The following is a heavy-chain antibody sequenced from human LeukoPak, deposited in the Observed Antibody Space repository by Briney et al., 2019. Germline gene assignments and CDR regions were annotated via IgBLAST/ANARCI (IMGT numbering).Heavy chain of an antibody. D-gene: IGHD1-26*01. CDR2: VKGDGSST. CDR1: GFTFSDYS. Sequence: GGSLRLSCAASGFTFSDYSMNWVRQAPGKGLVWVSRVKGDGSSTSYADSVKGRFTISRDNAKNTLFLQMNSLRAEDTAVYYCVRDGVGAPPFDYWGQGTLVTVSS. J-gene: IGHJ4*02. V-gene: IGHV3-74*01. CDR3: VRDGVGAPPFDY.